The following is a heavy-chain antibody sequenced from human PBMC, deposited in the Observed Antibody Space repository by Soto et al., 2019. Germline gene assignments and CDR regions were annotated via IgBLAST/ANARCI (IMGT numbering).Heavy chain of an antibody. V-gene: IGHV3-30*18. CDR1: GFTFSSYG. Sequence: GGSLRLSCAASGFTFSSYGMHWVRQAPGKGLEWVAVISYDGSNKYYADSVKGRFTISRDNSKNTLYLQMNSLRAEDTAVYYCAKDTGGIAAAGTDYWGQGTLVTVSS. D-gene: IGHD6-13*01. CDR3: AKDTGGIAAAGTDY. CDR2: ISYDGSNK. J-gene: IGHJ4*02.